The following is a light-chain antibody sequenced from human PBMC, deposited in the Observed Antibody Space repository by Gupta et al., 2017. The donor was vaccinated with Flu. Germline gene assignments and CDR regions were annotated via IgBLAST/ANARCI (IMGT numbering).Light chain of an antibody. V-gene: IGKV2-24*01. CDR1: RSVVHNDGDTY. Sequence: EIVMTQTPLSSPVTLGQPASISCRSSRSVVHNDGDTYLNWLHQRPGQPPRLLIYKISNRFSGVPDRFSGSGAGTDFTLKISRVEPEDVGVYYCRVATEFSITFGQGTRLDIK. CDR3: RVATEFSIT. J-gene: IGKJ5*01. CDR2: KIS.